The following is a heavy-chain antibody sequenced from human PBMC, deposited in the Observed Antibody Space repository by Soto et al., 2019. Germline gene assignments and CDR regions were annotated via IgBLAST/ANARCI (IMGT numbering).Heavy chain of an antibody. J-gene: IGHJ6*02. D-gene: IGHD4-17*01. CDR2: ISKDGSKK. V-gene: IGHV3-30*18. CDR3: AKKGDYGDYSYYYGMDV. CDR1: GFSFSYYA. Sequence: QVQLLESGGGVVQPGSSLRLSCAASGFSFSYYAMHWVRQAPGKGLEWVAVISKDGSKKYYADSVKGRFTISRDNSKNTLYLQMDSLRAEDTAVFYCAKKGDYGDYSYYYGMDVWGQGTTVTVSS.